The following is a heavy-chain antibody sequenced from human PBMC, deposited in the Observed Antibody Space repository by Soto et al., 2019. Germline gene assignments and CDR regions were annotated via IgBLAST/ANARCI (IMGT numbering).Heavy chain of an antibody. CDR2: INHSGCT. Sequence: QVQLQQWGAGLLKPSGTLSLTCGVSGGSLSDYYWSWIRQPPGKGLEWMGEINHSGCTNLNPSLKRRATISVDMSKNQFSLTLSSVTAADTALYYCARPPIKYCSSISCSPDYNYYMDVWGTGTAVTVSS. CDR1: GGSLSDYY. V-gene: IGHV4-34*04. CDR3: ARPPIKYCSSISCSPDYNYYMDV. D-gene: IGHD2-2*01. J-gene: IGHJ6*03.